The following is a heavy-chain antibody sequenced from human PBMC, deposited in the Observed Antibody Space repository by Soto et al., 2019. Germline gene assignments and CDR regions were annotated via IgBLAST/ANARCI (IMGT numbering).Heavy chain of an antibody. CDR2: ISGSGSTT. D-gene: IGHD3-9*01. Sequence: EVQLLESGGGLVQPGGSLRLSCAASGLTFSGYGMSWVRQAPGTGLEWVSAISGSGSTTYYADSVKGRFTISRDDSKNILFFEMNSLRAEDTAVYYCFDRSRGIPSSPPRLDSWGQGTLVTVSS. V-gene: IGHV3-23*01. J-gene: IGHJ4*02. CDR1: GLTFSGYG. CDR3: FDRSRGIPSSPPRLDS.